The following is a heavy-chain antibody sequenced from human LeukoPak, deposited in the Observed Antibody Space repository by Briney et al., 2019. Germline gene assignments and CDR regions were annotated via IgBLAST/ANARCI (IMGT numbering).Heavy chain of an antibody. CDR3: ATGAYGSGRSDY. V-gene: IGHV1-2*02. CDR2: INPNSGGT. Sequence: ASVKVSCKASGYTFTGYYMHWLRQTPGQGLEWMGWINPNSGGTNNSHKFQDRVTMTRDTSISTGYMELSRLRSDDTAVYYCATGAYGSGRSDYWGQGTLVTVSS. D-gene: IGHD3-10*01. J-gene: IGHJ4*02. CDR1: GYTFTGYY.